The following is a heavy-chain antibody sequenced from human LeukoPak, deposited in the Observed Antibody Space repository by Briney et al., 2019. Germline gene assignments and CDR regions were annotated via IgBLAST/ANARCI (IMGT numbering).Heavy chain of an antibody. V-gene: IGHV1-2*02. Sequence: GASVKVSCKASGYTFTGYYMHWVRQAPGQGLEWMGWINPNSGGTNYAQKFQGRVTMTRDTSISTAYMELSRLRSDDTAVYYCACETVVGATALPDYWGQGTLVTVSS. J-gene: IGHJ4*02. CDR1: GYTFTGYY. CDR2: INPNSGGT. CDR3: ACETVVGATALPDY. D-gene: IGHD1-26*01.